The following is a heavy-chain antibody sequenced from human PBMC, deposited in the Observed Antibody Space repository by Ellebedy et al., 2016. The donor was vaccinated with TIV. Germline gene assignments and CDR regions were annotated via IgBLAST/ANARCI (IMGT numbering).Heavy chain of an antibody. J-gene: IGHJ5*02. CDR3: VRDRVGGFDH. CDR1: GFPFSVYW. Sequence: GESLKISXAASGFPFSVYWMHWVRQAPGKGLEWVAFISYDGRNAEYSDSVKGRFTISRDKSNNTVSLEVTSLRLEDTATYYCVRDRVGGFDHWGQGTLVTVSS. CDR2: ISYDGRNA. V-gene: IGHV3-30*03. D-gene: IGHD6-19*01.